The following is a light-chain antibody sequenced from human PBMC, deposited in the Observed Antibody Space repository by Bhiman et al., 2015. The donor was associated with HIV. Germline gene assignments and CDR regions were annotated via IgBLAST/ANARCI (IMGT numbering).Light chain of an antibody. CDR1: NIGDKN. V-gene: IGLV3-21*04. Sequence: SYVVTQSPSVSVAPGKTARITCGGNNIGDKNVHWYQQKPGQAPFLVIYYDTDRPSGIPERFSGSNSGNTATLTISRVEAGDEADYYCQVSGLSSGPEVVFGGGTKLTVL. J-gene: IGLJ2*01. CDR2: YDT. CDR3: QVSGLSSGPEVV.